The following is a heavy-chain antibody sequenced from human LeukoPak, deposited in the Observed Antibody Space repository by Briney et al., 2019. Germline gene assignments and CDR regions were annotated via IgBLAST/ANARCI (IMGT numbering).Heavy chain of an antibody. J-gene: IGHJ4*02. D-gene: IGHD5-18*01. CDR3: ARDHNYGSDY. CDR2: ISWNSGSI. Sequence: PGRSLRLSCAASGFTFDDYAMHWVRQAPGKGLEWVSGISWNSGSIGYVDSVKGRFTISRDSAKNSLYLQMNSLRVEDTAVYYCARDHNYGSDYWGQGTLVTVSS. V-gene: IGHV3-9*01. CDR1: GFTFDDYA.